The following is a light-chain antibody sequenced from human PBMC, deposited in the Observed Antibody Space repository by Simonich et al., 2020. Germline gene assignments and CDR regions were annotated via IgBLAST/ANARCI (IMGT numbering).Light chain of an antibody. V-gene: IGKV4-1*01. CDR2: WAS. CDR1: QSVLYSSNNKNY. Sequence: TINCKSSQSVLYSSNNKNYLAWYQQKPGQPPKLLIYWASTRESGVPDRFSGSGSGTDFTLTISSLQAEDVAVYYCQQYYSTPYTFGQGTKLEIK. CDR3: QQYYSTPYT. J-gene: IGKJ2*01.